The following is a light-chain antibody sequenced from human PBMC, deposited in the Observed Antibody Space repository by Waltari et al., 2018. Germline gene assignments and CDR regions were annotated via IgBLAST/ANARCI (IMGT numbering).Light chain of an antibody. Sequence: DIQMTQSPSSLSASVGDRITITCRASQSIDFYLHWYRQRPGKAPELLIYASNILQSGVPSRFRGSGSGTEFTLTISSLQTEDFAIYYCQQSYSSPWTFGPGTKVEI. CDR2: ASN. V-gene: IGKV1-39*01. CDR1: QSIDFY. J-gene: IGKJ1*01. CDR3: QQSYSSPWT.